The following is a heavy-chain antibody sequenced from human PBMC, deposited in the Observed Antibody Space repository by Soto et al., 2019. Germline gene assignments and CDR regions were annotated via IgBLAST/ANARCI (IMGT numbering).Heavy chain of an antibody. V-gene: IGHV1-69*13. CDR2: IIPIFGTA. CDR3: ASSSSWVNPYYYYGMDV. J-gene: IGHJ6*02. D-gene: IGHD6-13*01. Sequence: SVKVSCKASGGTFSSYAISWVRQAPGQGLEWMGGIIPIFGTANYAQKFQGRVTITADESTSTAYMELSSLRSEDTAVYYCASSSSWVNPYYYYGMDVWGQGTTVTVSS. CDR1: GGTFSSYA.